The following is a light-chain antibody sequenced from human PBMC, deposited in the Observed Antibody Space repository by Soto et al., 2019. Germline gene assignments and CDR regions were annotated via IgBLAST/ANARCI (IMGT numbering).Light chain of an antibody. CDR2: GTF. J-gene: IGKJ3*01. CDR1: QSVNSDY. V-gene: IGKV3-20*01. CDR3: QPPGSSPSIT. Sequence: EIVLTQSPGTLSLSPGERATLSCRASQSVNSDYLAWYQQRPGQAPSLLIYGTFNRPTGIHHRFSGTRSGTDFSLTIRRLEPADFAVYYCQPPGSSPSITFGAGTKVDIK.